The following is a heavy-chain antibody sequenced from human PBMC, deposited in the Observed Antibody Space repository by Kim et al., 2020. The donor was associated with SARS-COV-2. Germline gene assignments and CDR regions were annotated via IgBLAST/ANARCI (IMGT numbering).Heavy chain of an antibody. CDR2: INWNGGRT. CDR3: ARSYYYDRSGSLTPFFDY. D-gene: IGHD3-22*01. CDR1: GFTFDDYG. Sequence: GGSLRLSCAASGFTFDDYGMRWVRQAPVKGLECVSGINWNGGRTGYADSVKGRFTISRDNANNSLYLQMNSLRAEDTALYYCARSYYYDRSGSLTPFFDYWGQRSLVTVSS. V-gene: IGHV3-20*04. J-gene: IGHJ4*02.